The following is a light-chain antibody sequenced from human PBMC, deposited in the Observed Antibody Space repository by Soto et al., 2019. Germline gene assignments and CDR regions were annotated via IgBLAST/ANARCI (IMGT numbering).Light chain of an antibody. CDR2: AAS. CDR3: QQSYSTPPT. Sequence: DIQMTQYPSTLSGSVGDRVTITCRASQSISSYLNWYQQKPGKAPKLLIYAASSLQSGVPSRFSGSGSGTDFTLTISSLQPEDFATYYCQQSYSTPPTFGQGTKVDIK. CDR1: QSISSY. J-gene: IGKJ1*01. V-gene: IGKV1-39*01.